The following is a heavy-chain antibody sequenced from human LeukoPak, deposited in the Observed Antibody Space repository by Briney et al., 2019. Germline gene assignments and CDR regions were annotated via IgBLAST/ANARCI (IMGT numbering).Heavy chain of an antibody. CDR3: ARADDSSSGYFDY. Sequence: KPGGSLRLSCAASGFTFSDYYMSWTRQAPGKGLEWVSYISSSGNSISYADSVKGRFTISRDNAKNSLYLQMNSLRAEDTALYYCARADDSSSGYFDYWGQGTLVTVSS. J-gene: IGHJ4*02. CDR2: ISSSGNSI. V-gene: IGHV3-11*04. CDR1: GFTFSDYY. D-gene: IGHD6-6*01.